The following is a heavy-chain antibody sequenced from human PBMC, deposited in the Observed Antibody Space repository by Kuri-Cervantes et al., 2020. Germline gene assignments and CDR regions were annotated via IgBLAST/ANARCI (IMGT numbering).Heavy chain of an antibody. D-gene: IGHD2-8*01. Sequence: GGSLRLSCAASGFTFSSYAMHWVRQAPGKGLEWVAVISYDGSNKYYADSVKGRSTISRDNAKNTLDLQMNSLRAEDSALYYCVGANPSSDYWGQGTLVTVSS. V-gene: IGHV3-30-3*01. CDR1: GFTFSSYA. CDR3: VGANPSSDY. CDR2: ISYDGSNK. J-gene: IGHJ4*02.